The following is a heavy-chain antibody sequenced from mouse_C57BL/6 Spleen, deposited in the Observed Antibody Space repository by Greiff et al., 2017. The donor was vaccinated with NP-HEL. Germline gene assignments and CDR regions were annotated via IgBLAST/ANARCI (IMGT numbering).Heavy chain of an antibody. Sequence: LQESGAELARPGASVKLSCKASGYTFTSYGISWVKQRTGQGLEWIGEIYPRSGNTYYNEKFKGKATLTADKSSSTAYMELRSLTSEDSAVYFCARSVTTVVAEAYWGQGTLVTVSA. CDR1: GYTFTSYG. D-gene: IGHD1-1*01. V-gene: IGHV1-81*01. CDR3: ARSVTTVVAEAY. J-gene: IGHJ3*01. CDR2: IYPRSGNT.